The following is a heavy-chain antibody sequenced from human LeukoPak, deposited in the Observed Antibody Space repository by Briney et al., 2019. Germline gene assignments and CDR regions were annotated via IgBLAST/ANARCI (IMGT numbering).Heavy chain of an antibody. J-gene: IGHJ4*02. CDR2: IIPIFGTA. CDR3: ARFWAKDTAMSH. Sequence: ASVKVSCKASGGTFSSYAISWVRQAPGQGLEWMGGIIPIFGTANYAQKFQGRVTITADESTSTAYMELSSLRSEDTAVYYCARFWAKDTAMSHWGQGTLVTVSS. CDR1: GGTFSSYA. V-gene: IGHV1-69*13. D-gene: IGHD5-18*01.